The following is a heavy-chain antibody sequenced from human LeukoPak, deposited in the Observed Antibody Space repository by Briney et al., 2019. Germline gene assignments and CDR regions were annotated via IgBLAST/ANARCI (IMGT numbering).Heavy chain of an antibody. CDR3: ARAVLRFSNWFDP. D-gene: IGHD3-3*01. J-gene: IGHJ5*02. V-gene: IGHV4-38-2*02. Sequence: PLETLSLTCTVSGYSISSGYYWGWIRQPPGKGLEWIGSIYHSGSTYYNPSLKSRVTISVDTSKSQFSLKLSSVTAADTAVYYCARAVLRFSNWFDPWGQGTLVTVSS. CDR2: IYHSGST. CDR1: GYSISSGYY.